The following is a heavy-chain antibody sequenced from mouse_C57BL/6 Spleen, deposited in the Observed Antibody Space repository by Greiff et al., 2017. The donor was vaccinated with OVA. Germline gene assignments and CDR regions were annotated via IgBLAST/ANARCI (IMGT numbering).Heavy chain of an antibody. CDR2: IHPNSGGT. J-gene: IGHJ2*01. V-gene: IGHV1-64*01. Sequence: QVQLQQPGAELVKPGASVKLSCKASGYTFTSYWMNWVKQRPGQGLEWIGVIHPNSGGTNYNEKFKGKATLTVDKSSSTAYMQLSSLTSEDSAVDDCAREEVYGDDRVFDYWGQGTTLTVSS. CDR1: GYTFTSYW. D-gene: IGHD2-2*01. CDR3: AREEVYGDDRVFDY.